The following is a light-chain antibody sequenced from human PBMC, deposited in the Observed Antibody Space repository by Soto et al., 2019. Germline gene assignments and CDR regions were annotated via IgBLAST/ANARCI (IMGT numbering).Light chain of an antibody. CDR2: DAS. Sequence: EVVLTQSPVTLSLSPGERATLSCRASQSFRGLLAWYQQRPGQAPRLLIYDASSRATGIPARFSGSGSGTDFTLTISSLEPEDFAVYYCQQHSNWPLTFGGGTKVEIK. V-gene: IGKV3-11*01. CDR3: QQHSNWPLT. J-gene: IGKJ4*01. CDR1: QSFRGL.